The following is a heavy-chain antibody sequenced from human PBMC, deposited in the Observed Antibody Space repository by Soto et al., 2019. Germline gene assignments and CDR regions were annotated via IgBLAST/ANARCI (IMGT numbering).Heavy chain of an antibody. D-gene: IGHD6-19*01. J-gene: IGHJ3*02. V-gene: IGHV1-18*01. CDR2: ISAYNGNT. CDR1: GYTFTSYG. Sequence: ASVKVSCKASGYTFTSYGISWVRQAPGQGLEWMGWISAYNGNTNYAQKLQGRVTTTTDTSTSTAYMELRSLRSDDTAVYYCARVVGQWLGDAFDIWRQGTMVTVSS. CDR3: ARVVGQWLGDAFDI.